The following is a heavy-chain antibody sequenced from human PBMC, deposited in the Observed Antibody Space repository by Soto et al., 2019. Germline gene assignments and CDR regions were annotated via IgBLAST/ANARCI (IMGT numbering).Heavy chain of an antibody. CDR2: ISGSGGST. Sequence: EVQLLESGGGLVQPGGSLRLSCAASGFTFSSYAMSWVRQAPGKGLEWVSAISGSGGSTYYADSVKGRFTISIDNSKNTLYLQMNSLRAEDTAVYYCAKGSSGWYERFDYWGQGTLVTVSS. D-gene: IGHD6-19*01. V-gene: IGHV3-23*01. J-gene: IGHJ4*02. CDR3: AKGSSGWYERFDY. CDR1: GFTFSSYA.